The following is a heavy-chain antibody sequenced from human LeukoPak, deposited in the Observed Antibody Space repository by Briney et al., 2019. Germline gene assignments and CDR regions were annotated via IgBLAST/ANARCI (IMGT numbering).Heavy chain of an antibody. J-gene: IGHJ4*02. D-gene: IGHD3-16*01. CDR2: IYKTGST. Sequence: SDTLSLPCTVSGGSISNYYWNWIRQPPGKGLEWIGYIYKTGSTNYNPSLKSRVTISADTSKNQFSLKLSSLTAADTAVYYCTRGAGWLIDYWGQGILVTVSS. CDR1: GGSISNYY. CDR3: TRGAGWLIDY. V-gene: IGHV4-59*07.